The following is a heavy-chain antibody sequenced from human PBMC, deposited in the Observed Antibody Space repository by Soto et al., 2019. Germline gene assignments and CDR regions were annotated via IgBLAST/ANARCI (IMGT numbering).Heavy chain of an antibody. D-gene: IGHD1-1*01. J-gene: IGHJ6*02. CDR1: GYTFTSYY. Sequence: RASVKVSCKASGYTFTSYYMHWVRQAPGQGLEWMGIINPSGGSTSYAQKFQGRVTMTRDTSTSTVYMELSSLRSEDTAVYYCAREVVWVAGTTRYYYGMDVWGQGTTVTVSS. CDR3: AREVVWVAGTTRYYYGMDV. CDR2: INPSGGST. V-gene: IGHV1-46*01.